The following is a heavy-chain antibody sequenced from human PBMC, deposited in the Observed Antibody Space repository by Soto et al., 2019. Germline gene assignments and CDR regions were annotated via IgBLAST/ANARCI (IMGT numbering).Heavy chain of an antibody. CDR1: VFTFSSYG. D-gene: IGHD3-16*02. CDR3: AKALGELSPESFDY. Sequence: QVQLVESGGGVVQPGKSLRLSCAASVFTFSSYGMHWVRQAQGKGLEWVTFISYDGSNKYYADSVKGRVTVSRDNSKNTQYLQMNSLRAEDTAVYFCAKALGELSPESFDYWGRGTLVTVSS. CDR2: ISYDGSNK. V-gene: IGHV3-30*18. J-gene: IGHJ4*02.